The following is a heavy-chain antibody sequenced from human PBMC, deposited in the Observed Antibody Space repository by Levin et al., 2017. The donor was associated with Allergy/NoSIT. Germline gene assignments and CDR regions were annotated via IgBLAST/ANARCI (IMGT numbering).Heavy chain of an antibody. Sequence: KISCKASGGTFSSYAISWVRQAPGQGLEWMGGIIPIFGTANYAQKFQGRVTITADESTSTAYMELSSLRSEDTAVYYCARDRGGDYVSGYFDLWGRGTLVTVSS. V-gene: IGHV1-69*01. CDR2: IIPIFGTA. CDR3: ARDRGGDYVSGYFDL. CDR1: GGTFSSYA. J-gene: IGHJ2*01. D-gene: IGHD4-17*01.